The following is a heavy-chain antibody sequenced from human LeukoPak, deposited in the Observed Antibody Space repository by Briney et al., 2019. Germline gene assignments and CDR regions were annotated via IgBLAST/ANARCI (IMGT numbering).Heavy chain of an antibody. J-gene: IGHJ4*02. V-gene: IGHV3-9*01. D-gene: IGHD6-13*01. CDR3: ARPTRSSSPEY. CDR1: GFTFDDYA. Sequence: GGSLRLSCAASGFTFDDYAMHWVRQAPGKGLEWVSGISWNSGSIGYADSVKGRFTISRDNAKNSLYLEINSLRAEDTAVYYCARPTRSSSPEYWGLGTLLTVSS. CDR2: ISWNSGSI.